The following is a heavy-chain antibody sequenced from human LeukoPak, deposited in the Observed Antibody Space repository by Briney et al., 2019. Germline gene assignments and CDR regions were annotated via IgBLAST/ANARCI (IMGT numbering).Heavy chain of an antibody. CDR2: IYSGGST. CDR1: GFTVSSNY. Sequence: GGSLRLSCAASGFTVSSNYMSWVRQAPGKGLEWVSVIYSGGSTYYADSVKGRFTISRDNAKNSLYLQMNSLRAEDTAVYYCARDPYYYDSSGYSPLDYWGQGTLVTVSS. D-gene: IGHD3-22*01. CDR3: ARDPYYYDSSGYSPLDY. V-gene: IGHV3-53*01. J-gene: IGHJ4*02.